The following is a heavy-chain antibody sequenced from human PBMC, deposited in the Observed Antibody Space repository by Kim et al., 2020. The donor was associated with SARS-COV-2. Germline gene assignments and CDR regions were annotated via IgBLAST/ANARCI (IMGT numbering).Heavy chain of an antibody. CDR1: GGSISSYY. J-gene: IGHJ3*02. CDR3: ARVGLGYCSSTTCYDAFDI. D-gene: IGHD2-2*01. Sequence: SETLSLTCTVSGGSISSYYWSWIRQPPGKGLEWIGYIYYSVSTSYNPSLKSRVTISVDTSRNQFSLKLSSVTPADTAVYYCARVGLGYCSSTTCYDAFDIWGQGTMVTVSS. CDR2: IYYSVST. V-gene: IGHV4-59*13.